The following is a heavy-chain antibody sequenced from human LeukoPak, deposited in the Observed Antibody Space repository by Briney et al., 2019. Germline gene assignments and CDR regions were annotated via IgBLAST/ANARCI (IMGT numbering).Heavy chain of an antibody. CDR2: IYYSGST. CDR1: GGSISSYY. CDR3: ARDPFDY. J-gene: IGHJ4*02. Sequence: SETLSLTCTVSGGSISSYYWSWIRQPPGKGLEWIGYIYYSGSTNYNPSLKSRVTISVDTSKNQFSLKLSSVTAADTAVYYCARDPFDYWGQGTLVTVSS. V-gene: IGHV4-59*12.